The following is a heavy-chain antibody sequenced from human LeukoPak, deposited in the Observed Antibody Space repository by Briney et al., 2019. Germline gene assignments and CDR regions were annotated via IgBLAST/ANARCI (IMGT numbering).Heavy chain of an antibody. V-gene: IGHV4-30-2*01. D-gene: IGHD2-15*01. CDR3: ALRAATGGGRDY. J-gene: IGHJ4*02. Sequence: SETLSLTCAVSGGSISSGAYSWNWIRQPPGKGLEWIGYISPSGSTYYNPSLKSRVTISVDRSKNQFSLKLSSVTAADTAMYYCALRAATGGGRDYWGQGTLVTVSS. CDR2: ISPSGST. CDR1: GGSISSGAYS.